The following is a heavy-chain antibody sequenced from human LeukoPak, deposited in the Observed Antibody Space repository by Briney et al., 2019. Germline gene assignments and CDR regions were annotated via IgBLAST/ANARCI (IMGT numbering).Heavy chain of an antibody. V-gene: IGHV7-4-1*02. D-gene: IGHD6-19*01. J-gene: IGHJ4*02. CDR2: ITTNTGNP. CDR1: GYTFTNYA. CDR3: ARSGDSSGWYSDY. Sequence: GASVTVSCTASGYTFTNYAMNWVRQAPGQGLEWMGWITTNTGNPTYAQGFTGRFVFSLDTSVSTAYLQISSLKAEDTAVYYCARSGDSSGWYSDYWGQGTLVTASS.